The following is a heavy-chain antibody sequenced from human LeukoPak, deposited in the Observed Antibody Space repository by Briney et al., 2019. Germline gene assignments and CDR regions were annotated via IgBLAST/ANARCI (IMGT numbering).Heavy chain of an antibody. CDR1: GFTFSSYA. D-gene: IGHD7-27*01. Sequence: GRSLRLSCAASGFTFSSYAMHWVRQAPGKGLEWVAVISYDGSNKYYADSVKGRFTISRDNSKNTLYLQMNSLRAEDTAVYNCARELGLYYYGMDVWGQGTTVTASS. CDR2: ISYDGSNK. V-gene: IGHV3-30-3*01. CDR3: ARELGLYYYGMDV. J-gene: IGHJ6*02.